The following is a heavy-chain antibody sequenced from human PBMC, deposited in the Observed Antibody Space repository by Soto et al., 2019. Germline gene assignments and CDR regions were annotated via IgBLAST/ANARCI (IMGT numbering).Heavy chain of an antibody. Sequence: EVQLVESGGGLVQPGGSLRLSCAASGFTFSSYWMSWVRQAPGKGLEWVANIKQDGSEKYYVDSVKGRFTISRDNAKNSLYLQMNSLRAEDTAVYYCARASGYSYGDLDYWGQGTLVTVSS. CDR1: GFTFSSYW. J-gene: IGHJ4*02. CDR2: IKQDGSEK. D-gene: IGHD5-18*01. V-gene: IGHV3-7*01. CDR3: ARASGYSYGDLDY.